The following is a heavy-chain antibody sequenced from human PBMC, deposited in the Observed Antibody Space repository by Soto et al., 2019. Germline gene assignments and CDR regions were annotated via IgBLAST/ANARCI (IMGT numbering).Heavy chain of an antibody. Sequence: PGGSLRLSCAPSGLTFSNYAMSWVRQAPGGGLEWVSSMSGSGSTTYYADSVRGRFTISRDRSKNTLYLKMSSLRAEDTALYYCAKNQERELPRVIDFWGQGTLVTVSS. D-gene: IGHD1-7*01. CDR3: AKNQERELPRVIDF. CDR1: GLTFSNYA. J-gene: IGHJ4*02. CDR2: MSGSGSTT. V-gene: IGHV3-23*01.